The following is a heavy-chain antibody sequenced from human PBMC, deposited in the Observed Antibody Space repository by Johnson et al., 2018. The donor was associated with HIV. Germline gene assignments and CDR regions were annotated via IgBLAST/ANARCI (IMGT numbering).Heavy chain of an antibody. J-gene: IGHJ3*02. CDR2: INWNGGST. Sequence: VQLVESGGGVVQPGRSLRLSCAASGFTFSNYAMHWVRQAPGKGLEWVSGINWNGGSTSYADSVKGRCTISRDNAKNSLYLQMNSLRAEDTALHYCARVSSNGDSSGLVDTFDMWGQGTMVTVSS. V-gene: IGHV3-20*04. CDR1: GFTFSNYA. D-gene: IGHD3-22*01. CDR3: ARVSSNGDSSGLVDTFDM.